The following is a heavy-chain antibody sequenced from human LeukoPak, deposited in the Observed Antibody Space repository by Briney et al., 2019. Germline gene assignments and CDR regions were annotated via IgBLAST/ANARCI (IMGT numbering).Heavy chain of an antibody. CDR2: IYHSGST. Sequence: PSQTLSLTCTVSGGSISSGGYYWSWIRQPPGKGLEWIGYIYHSGSTYYSPSLWSRITISVDTSKNQFSLKLNSVTAADTAVYYCAREVAAQVLDVWGKGTTVTVSS. J-gene: IGHJ6*04. V-gene: IGHV4-30-2*05. CDR1: GGSISSGGYY. CDR3: AREVAAQVLDV. D-gene: IGHD6-6*01.